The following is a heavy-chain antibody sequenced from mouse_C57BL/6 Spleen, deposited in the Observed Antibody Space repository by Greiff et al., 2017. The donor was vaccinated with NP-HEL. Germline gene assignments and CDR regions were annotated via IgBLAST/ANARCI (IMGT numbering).Heavy chain of an antibody. CDR3: AKEEGYGNFGY. Sequence: VQLQQPGAELVRPGSSVKLSCKASGYTFTSYWMDWVKQRPGQGLEWIGNIYPSDSETHYNQKFKDKATLTVDKSSSTAYMQISSLTSEDSAVYYCAKEEGYGNFGYWGQGTTLTVSS. CDR1: GYTFTSYW. J-gene: IGHJ2*01. D-gene: IGHD2-1*01. V-gene: IGHV1-61*01. CDR2: IYPSDSET.